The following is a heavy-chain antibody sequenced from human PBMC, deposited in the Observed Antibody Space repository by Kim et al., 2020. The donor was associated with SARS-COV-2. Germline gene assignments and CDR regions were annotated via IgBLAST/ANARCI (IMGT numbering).Heavy chain of an antibody. Sequence: YADSVKGRFTISRDNAKNTLYLQMNSLRAEDTAVYYCARSGWNYRLYFDYWGQGTLVTVSS. J-gene: IGHJ4*02. CDR3: ARSGWNYRLYFDY. D-gene: IGHD1-7*01. V-gene: IGHV3-74*01.